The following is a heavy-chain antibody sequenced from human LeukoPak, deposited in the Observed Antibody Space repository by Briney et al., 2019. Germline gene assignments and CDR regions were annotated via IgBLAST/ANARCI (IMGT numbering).Heavy chain of an antibody. CDR1: GGSISSYY. Sequence: SETLSLTCTVSGGSISSYYWSWIRQPPGKGLEWIGYIYYSGSTNYNPSLKSRVTISVDTSKNQFSLKLSSVTAADTAVYHCARDADGWFDPWGQGTLVTVSS. CDR3: ARDADGWFDP. J-gene: IGHJ5*02. CDR2: IYYSGST. V-gene: IGHV4-59*01. D-gene: IGHD5-24*01.